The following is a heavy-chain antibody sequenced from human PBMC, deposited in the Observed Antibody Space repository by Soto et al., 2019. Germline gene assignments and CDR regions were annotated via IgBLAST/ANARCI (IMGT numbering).Heavy chain of an antibody. CDR3: ARHDCSSTTCQPYFDY. D-gene: IGHD2-2*01. CDR1: GGSINGYY. V-gene: IGHV4-59*08. J-gene: IGHJ4*02. Sequence: SETLSLTCTVSGGSINGYYWSWIRQPPGKGLDWIGYIYHSGNTNYNPSLKSRVTISVDTSKNQFSLKVTSVTAADTAVYCCARHDCSSTTCQPYFDYWGQGTLVTVSS. CDR2: IYHSGNT.